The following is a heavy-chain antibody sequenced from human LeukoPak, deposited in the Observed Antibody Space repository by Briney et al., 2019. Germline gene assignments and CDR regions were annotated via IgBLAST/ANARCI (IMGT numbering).Heavy chain of an antibody. J-gene: IGHJ4*02. CDR3: AISGWDFDY. CDR2: IYHSGST. CDR1: GYSISSGYY. Sequence: SETLSLTCAVSGYSISSGYYWGWIRQPPGKGLEWIGSIYHSGSTYYNPSPKSRVTISVDTSKNQFSLKLSSVTAADTAVYYCAISGWDFDYWGQGTLVTVSS. V-gene: IGHV4-38-2*01. D-gene: IGHD6-25*01.